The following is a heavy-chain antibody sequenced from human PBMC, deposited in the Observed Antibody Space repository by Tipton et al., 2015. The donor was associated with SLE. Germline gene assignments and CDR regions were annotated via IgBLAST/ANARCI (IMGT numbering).Heavy chain of an antibody. D-gene: IGHD4-17*01. CDR2: ISNSETT. Sequence: TLSLTCTVYGGSISSHYWSWIRQAPGKGLEWIGYISNSETTSYNPSLKSRVTISVETSKNQFSLKLTSVTAADTAVYYCTRGSPGKSGRDYKDYHYGMDVWGQGTTVTVSS. CDR3: TRGSPGKSGRDYKDYHYGMDV. V-gene: IGHV4-59*11. J-gene: IGHJ6*02. CDR1: GGSISSHY.